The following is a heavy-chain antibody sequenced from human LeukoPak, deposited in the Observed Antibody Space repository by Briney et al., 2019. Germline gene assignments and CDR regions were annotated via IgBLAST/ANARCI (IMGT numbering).Heavy chain of an antibody. V-gene: IGHV4-59*08. CDR1: GVSISSYY. D-gene: IGHD3-10*01. CDR2: IYYSGST. J-gene: IGHJ4*02. CDR3: ARTPVNPMVQDLFYFDY. Sequence: PSETLSLTCTVSGVSISSYYWSWLRQPPGKGLEWIGYIYYSGSTNYNPSLKSRVTISVDTSKNQFSLKLSSVTAADTAVYYCARTPVNPMVQDLFYFDYWGQGTLVTVSS.